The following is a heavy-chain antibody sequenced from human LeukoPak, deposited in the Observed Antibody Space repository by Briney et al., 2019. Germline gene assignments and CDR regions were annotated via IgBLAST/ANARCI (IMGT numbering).Heavy chain of an antibody. D-gene: IGHD5-18*01. J-gene: IGHJ4*02. Sequence: GGSLRLSCAASGFTFSGYEMNWVRQAPGKGLEWVSYISSRGSTIYYADSVKGRFTISRDNAKSSLYLQMNSLRAEDTAVCYCARDSNVDTTMDFDHWGQGTLVTVSS. CDR3: ARDSNVDTTMDFDH. V-gene: IGHV3-48*03. CDR1: GFTFSGYE. CDR2: ISSRGSTI.